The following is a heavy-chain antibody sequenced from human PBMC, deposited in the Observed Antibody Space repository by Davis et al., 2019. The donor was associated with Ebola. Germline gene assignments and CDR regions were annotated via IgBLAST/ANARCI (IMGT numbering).Heavy chain of an antibody. Sequence: GESLKISCAASGFTFNIFDMHWVRQAPGRGLEWVAFVRSHGSDDHYADSVKGRFTISRDNSKNTLYLQMNSLRPEDTAVYYCARGDYYDSSGSFIDAFDIWGQGTMVTVSS. D-gene: IGHD3-22*01. CDR3: ARGDYYDSSGSFIDAFDI. J-gene: IGHJ3*02. CDR2: VRSHGSDD. V-gene: IGHV3-30*02. CDR1: GFTFNIFD.